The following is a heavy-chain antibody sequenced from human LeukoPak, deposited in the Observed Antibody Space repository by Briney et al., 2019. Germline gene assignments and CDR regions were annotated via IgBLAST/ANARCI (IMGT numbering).Heavy chain of an antibody. V-gene: IGHV3-21*01. D-gene: IGHD3-10*01. CDR1: GFTFSSYS. J-gene: IGHJ4*02. CDR2: ISSSSSYI. Sequence: GGSLRLSCAASGFTFSSYSMNWVRQAPGKGLEWVSSISSSSSYIYYADSVKGRFTISRDNAKNSLYQQMNSLRAEDTAVYYCARDDLSYYYGSGSYPFDYWGQGTLVTVSS. CDR3: ARDDLSYYYGSGSYPFDY.